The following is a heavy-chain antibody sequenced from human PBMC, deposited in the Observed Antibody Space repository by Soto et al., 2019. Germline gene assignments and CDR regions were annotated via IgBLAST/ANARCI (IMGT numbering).Heavy chain of an antibody. CDR1: GFTFNNGW. CDR3: TTDSTQTFCEGGPCYSVQPKIHDS. CDR2: IKSIIAGGTT. D-gene: IGHD2-15*01. Sequence: EVQLVESGGGLVKPGGSLRLSCAASGFTFNNGWMSWVRQAPGKGLEWVGRIKSIIAGGTTDYSAPVQGRFTISRDDSQDTLYLQMTSLKTEDTAVYYCTTDSTQTFCEGGPCYSVQPKIHDSWGQGTLVTVSS. J-gene: IGHJ4*02. V-gene: IGHV3-15*01.